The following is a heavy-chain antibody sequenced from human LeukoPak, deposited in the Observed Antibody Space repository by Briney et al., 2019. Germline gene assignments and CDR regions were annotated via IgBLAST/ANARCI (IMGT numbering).Heavy chain of an antibody. V-gene: IGHV4-4*02. CDR2: IYRSGST. J-gene: IGHJ6*03. CDR1: GGSISSSNW. D-gene: IGHD4-17*01. Sequence: PSETLSLTCAVSGGSISSSNWWSWVRQPPGKGLEWIGEIYRSGSTNYNPSLKSRVTISVDKSKNQFSLKLSSVTAADTAVYYCARVPVTILERYYYYMDVWGKGTTVTVSS. CDR3: ARVPVTILERYYYYMDV.